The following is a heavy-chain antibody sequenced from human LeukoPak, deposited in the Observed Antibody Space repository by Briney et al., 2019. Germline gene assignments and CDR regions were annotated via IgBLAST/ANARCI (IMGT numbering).Heavy chain of an antibody. Sequence: PGGSLRLSCAASGFTFSSYSMNWVRQAPGKGLEWVSSISSSSSYIYYADSVKGRFTISRDNAKNSLYLQMNSLRAEGTAMYYCARSGYSSGWYSEGIGYWGQGTLVTVSS. D-gene: IGHD6-19*01. J-gene: IGHJ4*02. CDR1: GFTFSSYS. CDR2: ISSSSSYI. CDR3: ARSGYSSGWYSEGIGY. V-gene: IGHV3-21*01.